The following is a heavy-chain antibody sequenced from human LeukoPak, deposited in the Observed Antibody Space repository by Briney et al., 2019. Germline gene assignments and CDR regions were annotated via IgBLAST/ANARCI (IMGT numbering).Heavy chain of an antibody. CDR1: GYTLTELS. CDR2: FDPEDGET. CDR3: ARSPKYQLPKWDWFDP. Sequence: GASVKVSCKVSGYTLTELSMHWVRQAPGKGLEWMGGFDPEDGETIYAQKLQGRVTMTTDTSTSTAYMELRSLRSDDTAVYYCARSPKYQLPKWDWFDPWGQGTLVTVSS. D-gene: IGHD2-2*01. V-gene: IGHV1-24*01. J-gene: IGHJ5*02.